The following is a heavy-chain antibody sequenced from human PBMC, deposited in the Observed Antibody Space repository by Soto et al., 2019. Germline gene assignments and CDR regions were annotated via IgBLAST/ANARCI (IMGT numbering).Heavy chain of an antibody. D-gene: IGHD2-15*01. V-gene: IGHV1-3*01. Sequence: ASVKVSCKASGYTFTSYAMHWVRQAPGQRLEWMGWINAGNGNTKYSQKFQGRVTITRDTSASTAYMELSSLRSEDTAVYYCASVVVAATGPYYYYGMDVWGQGTTVTVSS. J-gene: IGHJ6*02. CDR1: GYTFTSYA. CDR2: INAGNGNT. CDR3: ASVVVAATGPYYYYGMDV.